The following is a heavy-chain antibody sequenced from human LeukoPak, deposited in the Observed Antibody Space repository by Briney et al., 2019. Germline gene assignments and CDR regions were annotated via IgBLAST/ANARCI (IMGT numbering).Heavy chain of an antibody. J-gene: IGHJ4*02. V-gene: IGHV3-48*02. CDR1: GFTFSSYS. Sequence: GGSLRLSCAASGFTFSSYSMNWVRQAPAKGLEWVSYISSSSNTIYYADSVKDRFTISRDNAKNALYLQMNSLRDEDTAVYYCASLHVHTAMEGYWGQGTLVTVSS. CDR2: ISSSSNTI. D-gene: IGHD5-18*01. CDR3: ASLHVHTAMEGY.